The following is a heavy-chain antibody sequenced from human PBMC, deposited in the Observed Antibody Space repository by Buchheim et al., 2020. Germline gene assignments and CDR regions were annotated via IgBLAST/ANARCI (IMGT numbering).Heavy chain of an antibody. CDR1: GFTFSRHG. Sequence: QVQLVESGGGVVQPGRSLRLSCVASGFTFSRHGMHWVRQAPGKGLEWAAVIWYDGSNKYYADSVKGRFTISRDNSKNPLYLQMNSLRAEDTAVYYCARDWNTVTTVVGGMDVWGQGTT. J-gene: IGHJ6*02. D-gene: IGHD4-17*01. CDR2: IWYDGSNK. CDR3: ARDWNTVTTVVGGMDV. V-gene: IGHV3-33*01.